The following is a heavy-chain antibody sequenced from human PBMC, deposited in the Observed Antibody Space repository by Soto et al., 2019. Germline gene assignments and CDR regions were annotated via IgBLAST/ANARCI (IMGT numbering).Heavy chain of an antibody. CDR2: ISGSGGST. J-gene: IGHJ5*02. D-gene: IGHD5-12*01. CDR1: GFTFSSYA. Sequence: GGSLRLSCAASGFTFSSYAMSWVRQAPGKGLEWVSAISGSGGSTYYADSVKGRFTISRDNSKNTLYLQMNSLRAEDTAVYYCAKDQAPAPATYSGYDNNLVEVWFDPWGQGTLVTVSS. CDR3: AKDQAPAPATYSGYDNNLVEVWFDP. V-gene: IGHV3-23*01.